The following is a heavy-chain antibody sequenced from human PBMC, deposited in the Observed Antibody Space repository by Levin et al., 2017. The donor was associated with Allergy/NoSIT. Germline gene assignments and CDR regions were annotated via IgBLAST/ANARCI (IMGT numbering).Heavy chain of an antibody. D-gene: IGHD6-19*01. CDR2: ISSDGRKK. V-gene: IGHV3-30*18. CDR1: GFTFSSYG. J-gene: IGHJ3*02. CDR3: AKDVFGSGGYPPGTDAYDM. Sequence: GESLKISCAASGFTFSSYGMHWVRQAPGKGLEWVSVISSDGRKKFYADSVKGRFTISRDNSKNTLDLQMNSLRAEDTAVYYCAKDVFGSGGYPPGTDAYDMWGQGTKVTVSS.